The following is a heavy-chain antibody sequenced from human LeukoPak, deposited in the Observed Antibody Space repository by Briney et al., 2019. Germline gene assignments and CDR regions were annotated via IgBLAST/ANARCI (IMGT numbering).Heavy chain of an antibody. CDR2: IIPIFGTA. CDR3: ARESCSGGSCYLGAFDI. CDR1: GGTLSSYA. Sequence: GASVKVSCKASGGTLSSYAISWVRQAPGQGLEWMGGIIPIFGTANYAQKFQGRVTITADKSTSTAYMELSSLRSEDTAVYYCARESCSGGSCYLGAFDIWGQGTMVTVSS. V-gene: IGHV1-69*06. D-gene: IGHD2-15*01. J-gene: IGHJ3*02.